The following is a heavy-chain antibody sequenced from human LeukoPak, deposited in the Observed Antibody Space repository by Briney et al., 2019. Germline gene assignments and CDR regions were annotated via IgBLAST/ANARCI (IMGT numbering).Heavy chain of an antibody. CDR2: INPSGGST. J-gene: IGHJ4*02. Sequence: ASGKVSCKASGYTFTTYYMHWVRQAPGQGFEWMGIINPSGGSTNYAQKFQGRVTMTRDTSTSTVYMELSSLRSDDTAVYYCARDLGGSYQDYWGQGTLVTVSS. V-gene: IGHV1-46*01. CDR3: ARDLGGSYQDY. D-gene: IGHD1-26*01. CDR1: GYTFTTYY.